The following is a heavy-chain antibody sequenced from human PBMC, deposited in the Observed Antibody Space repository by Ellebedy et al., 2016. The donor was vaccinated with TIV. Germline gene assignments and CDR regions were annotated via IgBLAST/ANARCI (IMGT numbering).Heavy chain of an antibody. V-gene: IGHV3-15*07. CDR2: IKRKIDGGTT. J-gene: IGHJ4*02. CDR1: GFTFTNAW. Sequence: PGGSLRLSCAASGFTFTNAWMNWVRQAPGKGLEWVGLIKRKIDGGTTDYAAPVKGRFIILRDDSKNMLYLQMNNLKTEDTAVYYCTTRYYYDSSGYNQVDYWGQGTLVTVSS. D-gene: IGHD3-22*01. CDR3: TTRYYYDSSGYNQVDY.